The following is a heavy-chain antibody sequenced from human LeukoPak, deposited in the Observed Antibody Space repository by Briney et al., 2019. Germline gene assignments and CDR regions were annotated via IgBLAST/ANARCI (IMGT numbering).Heavy chain of an antibody. CDR2: IYSGGST. CDR1: GFTVSSNY. CDR3: AKGVDYSNYEGAFDI. D-gene: IGHD4-11*01. V-gene: IGHV3-53*01. Sequence: GGSLRLSCAASGFTVSSNYMSWVRQAPGEGLEWVSVIYSGGSTYYADSVKGRFTISRDNSKNTLYLQMNSLRAEDTAVYYCAKGVDYSNYEGAFDIWGQGTMVTVSS. J-gene: IGHJ3*02.